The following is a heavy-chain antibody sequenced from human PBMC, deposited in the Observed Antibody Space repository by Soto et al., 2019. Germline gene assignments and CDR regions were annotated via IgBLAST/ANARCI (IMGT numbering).Heavy chain of an antibody. J-gene: IGHJ6*02. CDR2: IYYSGST. CDR3: ASGYDILTGYPRGDYYGMDV. D-gene: IGHD3-9*01. V-gene: IGHV4-59*05. Sequence: ASETLSLTCTVSGGSISSYYRNLVRPPPGEGLGWIGSIYYSGSTYYNPSLKSRVTISVDTSKNQFSLKLSSVTAADTAVYYCASGYDILTGYPRGDYYGMDVWGQGTTVTVS. CDR1: GGSISSYY.